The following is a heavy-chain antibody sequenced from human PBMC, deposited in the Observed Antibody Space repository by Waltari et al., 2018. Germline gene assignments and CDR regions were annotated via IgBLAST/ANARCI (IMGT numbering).Heavy chain of an antibody. D-gene: IGHD2-15*01. CDR2: ISGSSSSV. V-gene: IGHV3-48*04. CDR1: GFPFSGSA. CDR3: VREYWFRMDV. J-gene: IGHJ6*02. Sequence: EVQLVESGGGLVQPGGSLKLSCAASGFPFSGSAMHWVRQASGKGLEWVSKISGSSSSVRYADSVKGRFTISRDNAKNLLFLQMNSLRAEDTAVYYCVREYWFRMDVWGQGTTVTVSS.